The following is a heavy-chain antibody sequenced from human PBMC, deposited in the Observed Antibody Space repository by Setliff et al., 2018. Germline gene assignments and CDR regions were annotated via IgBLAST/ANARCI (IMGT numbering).Heavy chain of an antibody. Sequence: GGSLRLSCAASGFSLGAYEFNWVRQAPGEGLEWVSYISSSGTAMYYVDSVKGRFTISRDNAKNSLYLQMNSLRVEDTAVYYCARDVVSGWYRRNNYFGMGVWGQGTTVTVSS. CDR2: ISSSGTAM. CDR3: ARDVVSGWYRRNNYFGMGV. J-gene: IGHJ6*02. D-gene: IGHD6-19*01. CDR1: GFSLGAYE. V-gene: IGHV3-48*03.